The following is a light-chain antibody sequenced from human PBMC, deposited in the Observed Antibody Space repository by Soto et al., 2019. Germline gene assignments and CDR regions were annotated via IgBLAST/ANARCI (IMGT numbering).Light chain of an antibody. Sequence: EIVLTQSPATLSLSPGERATISCRASQSVSSYLAWYQQKPGQAPRLLIYDASNRATGIPARFSGSGSGTDFTLTISSLEPEDFAVYYCQQRSNWPSTWTFGQGTKVDIK. CDR2: DAS. CDR3: QQRSNWPSTWT. J-gene: IGKJ1*01. CDR1: QSVSSY. V-gene: IGKV3-11*01.